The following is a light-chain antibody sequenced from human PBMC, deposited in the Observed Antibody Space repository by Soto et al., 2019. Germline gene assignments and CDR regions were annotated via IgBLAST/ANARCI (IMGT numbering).Light chain of an antibody. CDR3: QQYGSSWT. V-gene: IGKV3-20*01. Sequence: EIVLTKSPGTLSLSPGERVTLSCRASQSVSSRYLAWHQQKPGQAPRLLIYGASSRATGIPDRFSGSGSGTDFTLTISRLEPEDFAVYYCQQYGSSWTFGQGNKVEIK. CDR1: QSVSSRY. J-gene: IGKJ1*01. CDR2: GAS.